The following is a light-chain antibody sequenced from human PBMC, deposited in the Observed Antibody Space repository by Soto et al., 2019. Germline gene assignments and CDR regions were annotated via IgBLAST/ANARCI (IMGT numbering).Light chain of an antibody. J-gene: IGLJ3*02. V-gene: IGLV1-44*01. CDR1: SSNIGIKT. CDR3: AAWDDSLNGWV. CDR2: SNN. Sequence: QLVLTQPPSASGTPGQRVTMSCSGSSSNIGIKTVNWYQQLPGTAPKLVIYSNNQRPSGVPGRFSGSKSGTSASLAINGLQSEDEAEYYCAAWDDSLNGWVFGGGTKLTVL.